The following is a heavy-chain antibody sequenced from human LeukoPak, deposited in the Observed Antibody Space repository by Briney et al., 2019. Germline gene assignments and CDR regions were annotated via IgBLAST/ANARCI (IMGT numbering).Heavy chain of an antibody. V-gene: IGHV4-34*01. D-gene: IGHD6-13*01. CDR2: INHSGST. Sequence: SETLSLTCAVYGVSLRGYYWSWLRQPPGKGLEWMGEINHSGSTNYNPSLKSRVTISVDTSKNQFSLKLSSVTAADTAVYYCARDLMGIAYRGAFYYWGQGTLVTVSS. J-gene: IGHJ4*02. CDR1: GVSLRGYY. CDR3: ARDLMGIAYRGAFYY.